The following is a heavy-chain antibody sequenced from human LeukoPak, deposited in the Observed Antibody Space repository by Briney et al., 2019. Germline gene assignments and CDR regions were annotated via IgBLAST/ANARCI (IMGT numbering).Heavy chain of an antibody. CDR1: GFTFSSYA. CDR2: ISGSASST. V-gene: IGHV3-23*01. CDR3: ARVRMSGWTLGYAFDI. Sequence: PGGSLRLSCAASGFTFSSYAMSWVRQAPGKGLEWVSAISGSASSTYHADSVKGRFTISRDNSKNTLYLQMNSLRAEDTAVYYCARVRMSGWTLGYAFDIWGQGTMVTVSP. D-gene: IGHD6-19*01. J-gene: IGHJ3*02.